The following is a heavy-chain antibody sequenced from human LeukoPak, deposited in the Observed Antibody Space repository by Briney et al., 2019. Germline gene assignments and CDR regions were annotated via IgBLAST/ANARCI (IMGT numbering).Heavy chain of an antibody. CDR3: ARQYSYGYYFDY. CDR1: GGSIGSYY. Sequence: SETLSLTCAVSGGSIGSYYWSWIRQPPGKGLEWIGYIYYSGSTNYNPSLKSRVTISVDTSKNQFSLKLSSVTAADTAVYYCARQYSYGYYFDYWGQGTLVTVSS. V-gene: IGHV4-59*01. CDR2: IYYSGST. D-gene: IGHD5-18*01. J-gene: IGHJ4*02.